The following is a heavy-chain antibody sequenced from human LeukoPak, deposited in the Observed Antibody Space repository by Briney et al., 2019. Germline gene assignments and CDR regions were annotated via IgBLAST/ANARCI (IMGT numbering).Heavy chain of an antibody. CDR2: IYTSGGT. CDR1: GGSISSYY. Sequence: SETLSLTCTVSGGSISSYYWSWIRQPAGKGLEWIGRIYTSGGTNYNPSLKSRVTMSVDTSKNQFSLKLSSVTAADTAVYYCAAEKEDYGSGSYRDYYYYMDVWGKGTTVTVSS. D-gene: IGHD3-10*01. J-gene: IGHJ6*03. V-gene: IGHV4-4*07. CDR3: AAEKEDYGSGSYRDYYYYMDV.